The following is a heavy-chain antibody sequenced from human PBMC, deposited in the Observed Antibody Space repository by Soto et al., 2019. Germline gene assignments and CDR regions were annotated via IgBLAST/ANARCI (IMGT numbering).Heavy chain of an antibody. CDR2: TRNKANSYTT. J-gene: IGHJ5*02. Sequence: EVHLVESGGGLVQPGGSLRLSCAASGFTFSDHHMDWVRQAPGKGLEWVGRTRNKANSYTTEYAASVKGRFTISRDDSKNSLYLQMTSMKTEDPAVYYCSRDLGSWGQGTLVTVSS. V-gene: IGHV3-72*01. CDR3: SRDLGS. CDR1: GFTFSDHH.